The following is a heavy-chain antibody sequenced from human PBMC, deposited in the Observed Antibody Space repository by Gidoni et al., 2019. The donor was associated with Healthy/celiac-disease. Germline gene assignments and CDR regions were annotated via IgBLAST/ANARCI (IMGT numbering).Heavy chain of an antibody. CDR3: ASYSDYFAFDI. CDR1: GFTVSSNY. D-gene: IGHD4-17*01. V-gene: IGHV3-66*01. Sequence: EVQLVESGGGLVQPGGSLRLSCAASGFTVSSNYMSWVSQAPGKGLEWGSVIYSGGSTYYADSVKGRFTISRDNSKNTLYLQMNSLRAEDTAVYYCASYSDYFAFDIWGQGTMVTVSS. J-gene: IGHJ3*02. CDR2: IYSGGST.